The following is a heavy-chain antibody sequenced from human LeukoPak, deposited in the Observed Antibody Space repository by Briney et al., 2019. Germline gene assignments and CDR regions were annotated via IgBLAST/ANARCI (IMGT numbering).Heavy chain of an antibody. CDR1: GFTFSSYG. CDR2: IWYYGSNK. CDR3: ARDVAAAFYFDY. V-gene: IGHV3-33*01. D-gene: IGHD6-13*01. J-gene: IGHJ4*02. Sequence: PGRSLRLSCAASGFTFSSYGMHWVRQAPGKGLEWVAVIWYYGSNKYYADSVKGRFTISRDNSKNTLYLQMNSLRAEDTAVYYCARDVAAAFYFDYWGQGTLVTVSS.